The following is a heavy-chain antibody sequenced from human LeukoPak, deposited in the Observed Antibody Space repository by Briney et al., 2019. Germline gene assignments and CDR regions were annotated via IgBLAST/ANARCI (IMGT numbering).Heavy chain of an antibody. J-gene: IGHJ4*02. V-gene: IGHV3-23*01. CDR2: ISNSGGDT. CDR3: ARVPAGYYFDY. CDR1: GFTFSTFA. Sequence: GGSLRLSCAASGFTFSTFAMSWVRQAPGKGLEWVSVISNSGGDTHYADSVKGRFTISRDNSKNTLYLQMISLRAEDTALYYCARVPAGYYFDYWGQGTLVTVSS.